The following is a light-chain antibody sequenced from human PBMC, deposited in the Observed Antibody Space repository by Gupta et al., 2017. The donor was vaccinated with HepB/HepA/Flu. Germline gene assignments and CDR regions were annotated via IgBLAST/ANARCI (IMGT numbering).Light chain of an antibody. CDR3: QHENNYHPVFT. Sequence: DIVMTQSPDSLAVSLGERATISCRSSHSVCANSINQKLLAWYQHKPRHPPQRLIYWASTRAYGGMDRCSGSGVGTDVNITIVSRHAEDVDVYYCQHENNYHPVFTFGHGTKVVI. CDR2: WAS. J-gene: IGKJ3*01. CDR1: HSVCANSINQKL. V-gene: IGKV4-1*01.